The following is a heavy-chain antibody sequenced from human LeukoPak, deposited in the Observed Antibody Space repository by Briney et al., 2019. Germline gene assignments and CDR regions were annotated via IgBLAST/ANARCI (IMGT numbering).Heavy chain of an antibody. CDR3: ARDARSTSLGY. D-gene: IGHD2-2*01. V-gene: IGHV1-69*04. CDR2: IIPILGIA. CDR1: GGTFSSYA. J-gene: IGHJ4*02. Sequence: ASVKVSCKASGGTFSSYAISWVRQAPGQGLEWMGRIIPILGIANYAQKFQGRVTITADESTSTAYMELSSLRSEDTAVYYCARDARSTSLGYWGQGTLVTVSS.